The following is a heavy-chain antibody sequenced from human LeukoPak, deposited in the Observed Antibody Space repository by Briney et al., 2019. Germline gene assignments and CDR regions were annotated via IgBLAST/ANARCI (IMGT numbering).Heavy chain of an antibody. CDR2: IYYTGST. CDR1: GGSISSTSYY. Sequence: PSETLSLTCTVSGGSISSTSYYWGWIRQPPGKGLEWIGTIYYTGSTYYNPSLKSRVTISIDTPKNQFSLKLSSVTAADTAVYYCARDRSALRYFDWLLQNDAFDIWGQGTMVTVSS. D-gene: IGHD3-9*01. J-gene: IGHJ3*02. V-gene: IGHV4-39*07. CDR3: ARDRSALRYFDWLLQNDAFDI.